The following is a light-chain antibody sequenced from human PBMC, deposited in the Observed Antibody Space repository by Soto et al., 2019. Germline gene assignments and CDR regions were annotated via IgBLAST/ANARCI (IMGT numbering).Light chain of an antibody. CDR1: QSISSW. CDR2: DAS. CDR3: QQYNSRT. J-gene: IGKJ1*01. Sequence: DIQMTQSPSTLSASVGDRVTITCRASQSISSWLAWYQQKPGKAPKLLIYDASSLESGVPSRFSGSGSGTEFTLTINSLQPDDFAIYYCQQYNSRTFGQGTKVEIK. V-gene: IGKV1-5*01.